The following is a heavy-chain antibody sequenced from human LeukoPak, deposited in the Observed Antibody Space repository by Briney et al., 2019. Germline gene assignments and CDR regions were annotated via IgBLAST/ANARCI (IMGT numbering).Heavy chain of an antibody. CDR2: IYYTENT. D-gene: IGHD1-1*01. CDR3: ARGSWKFDP. CDR1: GGSISNYY. J-gene: IGHJ5*02. V-gene: IGHV4-59*01. Sequence: SETLSLTCTVSGGSISNYYWSWIRQPPGKGLEWIGYIYYTENTNYNPFPKSRVTISLDPSKNHFSLELSSVTAADTAVYYCARGSWKFDPWGQGTLVTVSS.